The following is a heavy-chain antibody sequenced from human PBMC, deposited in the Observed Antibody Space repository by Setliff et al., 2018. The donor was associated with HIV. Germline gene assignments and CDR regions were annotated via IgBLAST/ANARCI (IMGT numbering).Heavy chain of an antibody. D-gene: IGHD6-13*01. J-gene: IGHJ6*03. CDR2: IYSSGSP. V-gene: IGHV4-39*01. CDR1: GGSISSGSFY. Sequence: NPSETLSLTCTVSGGSISSGSFYWGWIRQPPGKRLEWLGSIYSSGSPSYNPSLSSRLTISVDTSKNHVSLRLSSVTAADTGVYYCARHKDPPGSRWIFYYYYMDLWGGGTTVTVSS. CDR3: ARHKDPPGSRWIFYYYYMDL.